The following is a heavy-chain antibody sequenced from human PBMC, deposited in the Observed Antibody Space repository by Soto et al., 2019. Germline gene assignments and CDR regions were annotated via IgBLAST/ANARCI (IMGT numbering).Heavy chain of an antibody. V-gene: IGHV3-23*01. CDR3: EKDLGTVTTPTTTFDY. CDR1: GFTFSSYA. J-gene: IGHJ4*02. D-gene: IGHD4-4*01. CDR2: ISGSGGST. Sequence: GGSLRLSCAASGFTFSSYAMSWVRQAPGKGLEWVSAISGSGGSTYYADSVKGRFTISRDNSKNTLYLQMNSLRAEDTAVYYCEKDLGTVTTPTTTFDYWGQGTLVTVSS.